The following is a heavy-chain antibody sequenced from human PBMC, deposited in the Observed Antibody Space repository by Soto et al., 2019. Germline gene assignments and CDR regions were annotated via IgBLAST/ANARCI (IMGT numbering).Heavy chain of an antibody. Sequence: SETLSLTCTVSGGSISSGGYYWSWIRQHPGKGLEWIGYIYYSGSTYYNPSLKSRVTISVDTSKNQFSLKLSSVTAADTAVYYCARSYDSSRIYFDYWGQRTLVTVSS. V-gene: IGHV4-31*03. CDR2: IYYSGST. D-gene: IGHD3-22*01. J-gene: IGHJ4*02. CDR1: GGSISSGGYY. CDR3: ARSYDSSRIYFDY.